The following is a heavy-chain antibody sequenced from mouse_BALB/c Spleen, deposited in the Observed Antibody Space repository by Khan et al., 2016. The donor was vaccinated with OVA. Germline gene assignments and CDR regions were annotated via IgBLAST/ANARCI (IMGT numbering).Heavy chain of an antibody. CDR3: ARAASIKY. CDR1: GYSITSGYG. D-gene: IGHD2-10*02. CDR2: ISYSGST. J-gene: IGHJ2*01. Sequence: VQLKESGPGLVKPSQSLSLTCTVTGYSITSGYGWNWIRQFPGNKLEWTGYISYSGSTNYNPSLKSRISITRDTSKNQFFLQLNSVTTEDTSTYYCARAASIKYWGQGTTLTVSS. V-gene: IGHV3-2*02.